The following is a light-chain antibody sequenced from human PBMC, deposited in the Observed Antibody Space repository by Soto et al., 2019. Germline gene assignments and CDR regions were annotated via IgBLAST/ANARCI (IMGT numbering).Light chain of an antibody. CDR2: DVS. CDR3: QQRSDWLTIT. CDR1: QSVSES. J-gene: IGKJ5*01. Sequence: EIVLTHSPCTLSLSPGERSNLSCRASQSVSESLASYQQKPGQAPRLLIYDVSYRATGIPVSFSGSGSGTDFTLTISSLETEDFAVYYCQQRSDWLTITFGQGTRLEIK. V-gene: IGKV3-11*01.